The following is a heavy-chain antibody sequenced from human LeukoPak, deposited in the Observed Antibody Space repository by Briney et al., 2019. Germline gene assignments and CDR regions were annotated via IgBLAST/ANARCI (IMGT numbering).Heavy chain of an antibody. CDR1: GFTFSSYA. D-gene: IGHD2-2*01. Sequence: GGSLRLSCAASGFTFSSYAMHWVRQAPGKGLEWVAVISYDGSNKYYADSVKGRFTISRDSSKNTLYLQMNSLRAEDTAVYYCARDDCSSTSCYGWFDPWGQGTLVTVSS. V-gene: IGHV3-30*04. CDR2: ISYDGSNK. J-gene: IGHJ5*02. CDR3: ARDDCSSTSCYGWFDP.